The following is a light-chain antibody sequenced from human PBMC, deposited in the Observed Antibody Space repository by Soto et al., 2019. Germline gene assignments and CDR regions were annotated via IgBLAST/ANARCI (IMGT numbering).Light chain of an antibody. CDR3: QSYASSLSALV. V-gene: IGLV1-40*01. CDR2: TNS. CDR1: SSNIGAGYD. Sequence: QSVLTQPPSVSGAPGQGVTISCAGTSSNIGAGYDVHWYQQVPGTAPKLLIYTNSNRPSGVPDRFSGSKSGTSAALAITGLQAADEADYSCQSYASSLSALVFGGGTQLTVL. J-gene: IGLJ3*02.